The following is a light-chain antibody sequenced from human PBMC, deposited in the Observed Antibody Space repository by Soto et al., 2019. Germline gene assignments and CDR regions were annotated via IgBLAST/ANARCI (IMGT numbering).Light chain of an antibody. CDR1: QSISTN. CDR3: QQRSDWPWT. CDR2: DTS. J-gene: IGKJ1*01. Sequence: EIVLTQSPGTLSLSPGERATLSCRASQSISTNLAWYQQTPGQAPRLLIHDTSNRATGIPARFSGSGSGTDFTLSISSLEPEDFVVYYCQQRSDWPWTFGQGTKVDI. V-gene: IGKV3-11*01.